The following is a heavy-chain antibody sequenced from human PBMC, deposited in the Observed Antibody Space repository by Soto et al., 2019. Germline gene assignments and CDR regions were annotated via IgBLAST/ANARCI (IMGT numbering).Heavy chain of an antibody. CDR1: GYSFTSYW. CDR2: IYPGDSDT. CDR3: ARHKYYYDSSGYYYYYGMDV. J-gene: IGHJ6*02. V-gene: IGHV5-51*01. Sequence: GESLKISCKGSGYSFTSYWIGWVRQMPGKGLEWMGIIYPGDSDTRYSPSFQGQVTISADKSISTAYLQWSSLKASDTAMYYCARHKYYYDSSGYYYYYGMDVWGQGTTVTVS. D-gene: IGHD3-22*01.